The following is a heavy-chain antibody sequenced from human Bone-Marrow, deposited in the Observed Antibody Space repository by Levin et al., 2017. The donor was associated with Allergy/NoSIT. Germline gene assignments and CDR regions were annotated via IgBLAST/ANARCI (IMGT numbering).Heavy chain of an antibody. CDR3: VAHRGSSLSDWFDP. J-gene: IGHJ5*02. CDR2: ISSSSSSI. CDR1: GFTFSSHS. D-gene: IGHD1-26*01. V-gene: IGHV3-48*01. Sequence: GGSLRLSCAASGFTFSSHSMNWVRQAPGEGLEWVSYISSSSSSIYYADSVKGRFTISRDNAKNSLYLQMNNLRAEDTAVYYCVAHRGSSLSDWFDPWGQGTLVTVSS.